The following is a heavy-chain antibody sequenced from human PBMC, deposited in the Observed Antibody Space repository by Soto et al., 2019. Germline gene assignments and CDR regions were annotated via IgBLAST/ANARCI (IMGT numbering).Heavy chain of an antibody. CDR3: ARESSTSSTLYYYYGMDV. CDR2: IYYSGST. V-gene: IGHV4-39*02. Sequence: SETLSLTCTVSGGSISSSSYYWGWIRQPPGKGLEWIGSIYYSGSTYYNPSLKSRVTISVDTSKNQFSLKLSSVTAADTAVYYCARESSTSSTLYYYYGMDVWGQGTTVTVSS. CDR1: GGSISSSSYY. J-gene: IGHJ6*02. D-gene: IGHD2-2*01.